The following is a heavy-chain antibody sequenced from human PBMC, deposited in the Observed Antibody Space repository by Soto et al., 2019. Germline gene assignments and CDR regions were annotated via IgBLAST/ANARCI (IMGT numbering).Heavy chain of an antibody. CDR1: GFTFSSYA. V-gene: IGHV3-23*01. CDR3: AKGAVFGVVIILSGAFDI. CDR2: ISGSGGST. Sequence: PGGSLRLSCAASGFTFSSYAMSWVRQAPGKGLEWVSAISGSGGSTYYADSVKGRFTISRDNSKNTLYLQMNSLRAEDTAVYYCAKGAVFGVVIILSGAFDIWGQGTMVTVSS. J-gene: IGHJ3*02. D-gene: IGHD3-3*01.